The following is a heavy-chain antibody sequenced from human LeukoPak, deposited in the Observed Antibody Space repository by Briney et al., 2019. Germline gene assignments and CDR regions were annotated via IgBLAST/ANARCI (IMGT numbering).Heavy chain of an antibody. CDR3: ARDSRTTGTTSGYFDY. J-gene: IGHJ4*02. Sequence: GGSLRLACAASGFTFSSYSLNWVRQAPGKGLEWVSSISSSSSDIYYAVSVKGRFTISRDNAKNSLYLQVNSLRAEDTAVYYCARDSRTTGTTSGYFDYWGQGTLVTVSS. D-gene: IGHD1-1*01. V-gene: IGHV3-21*01. CDR2: ISSSSSDI. CDR1: GFTFSSYS.